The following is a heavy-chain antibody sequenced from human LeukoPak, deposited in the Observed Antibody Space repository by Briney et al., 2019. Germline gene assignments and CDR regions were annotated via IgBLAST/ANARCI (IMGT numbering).Heavy chain of an antibody. Sequence: SVKVSCKASGGTFSSYAISWVRQAPGQGLEWMGGIIPIFGTANYAQKFQGRVTVTADKSTSTAYMELSSLRSEDTAVYYCAKQDSSGWVGVAEYFQHWGQGTLVSVSS. V-gene: IGHV1-69*06. CDR1: GGTFSSYA. D-gene: IGHD6-19*01. CDR2: IIPIFGTA. J-gene: IGHJ1*01. CDR3: AKQDSSGWVGVAEYFQH.